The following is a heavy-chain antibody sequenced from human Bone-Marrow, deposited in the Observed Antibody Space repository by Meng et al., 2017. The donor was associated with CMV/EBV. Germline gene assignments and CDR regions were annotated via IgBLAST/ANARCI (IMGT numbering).Heavy chain of an antibody. V-gene: IGHV3-11*04. CDR2: ISSSGSTI. J-gene: IGHJ3*02. CDR1: GFTFSDYY. CDR3: VRLMAAHDAFDI. Sequence: GESLKISCAASGFTFSDYYMSWIRQAPGKGLEWVSYISSSGSTIYYADSVKGRFTISRDNAKNSLYLQMNSLRAEDTAVYYCVRLMAAHDAFDIWGQGTIVAVSS. D-gene: IGHD5-24*01.